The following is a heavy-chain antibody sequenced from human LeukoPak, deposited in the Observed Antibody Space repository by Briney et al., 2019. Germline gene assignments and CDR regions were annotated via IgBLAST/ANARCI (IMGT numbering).Heavy chain of an antibody. CDR2: IYYSGST. V-gene: IGHV4-39*01. D-gene: IGHD5-18*01. CDR1: GGSISSGSYY. CDR3: ARHRDTAVSKFSY. Sequence: PSETLSLTCTVSGGSISSGSYYWGWICQPPGKGLEWIGSIYYSGSTYYNPSLKSRVTISVDTSKNQFSLKLSSVTAADTAVYYCARHRDTAVSKFSYWGQGTLVTVSS. J-gene: IGHJ4*02.